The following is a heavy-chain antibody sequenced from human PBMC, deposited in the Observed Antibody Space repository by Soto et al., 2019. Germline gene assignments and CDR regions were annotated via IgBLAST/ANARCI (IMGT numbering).Heavy chain of an antibody. CDR3: ARHDGLGAGTRY. V-gene: IGHV4-39*01. CDR2: IYYSGST. CDR1: GGSISSSSYY. D-gene: IGHD6-19*01. Sequence: QLQLQESGPGLVKPSETLSLTCTVSGGSISSSSYYWGWIRQPPGKGLEWIGSIYYSGSTYYNPSLKSRVTISVDTSKNQFSLKLSSVTAADTAVYYCARHDGLGAGTRYWGQGTLVTVSS. J-gene: IGHJ4*02.